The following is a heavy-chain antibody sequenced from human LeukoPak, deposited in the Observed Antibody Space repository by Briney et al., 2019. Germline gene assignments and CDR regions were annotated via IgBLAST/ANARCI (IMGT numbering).Heavy chain of an antibody. Sequence: SVKVSCKASGCTFSSYAISWVRQAPGQGLEWMGGIIPIFGTANYAQKFQGRVTITADESTSTAYMELSSLRSEDTAVYYCARALYDFWSGYFPRYYYYYYMDVWGKGTTVTVSS. CDR2: IIPIFGTA. CDR3: ARALYDFWSGYFPRYYYYYYMDV. D-gene: IGHD3-3*01. V-gene: IGHV1-69*01. CDR1: GCTFSSYA. J-gene: IGHJ6*03.